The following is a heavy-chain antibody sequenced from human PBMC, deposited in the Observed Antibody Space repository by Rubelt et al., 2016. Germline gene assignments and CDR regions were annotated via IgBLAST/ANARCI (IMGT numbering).Heavy chain of an antibody. CDR2: INHSGST. J-gene: IGHJ4*02. CDR3: ARHRADDPIAVFDY. CDR1: GGSFSGYY. V-gene: IGHV4-34*01. D-gene: IGHD2-21*01. Sequence: QVQLQQWGAGLLKPSETLSLTCAVYGGSFSGYYWSWIRQPPGKGLEWIGEINHSGSTNYNPSLKSRVTISIDTSKDQSSLKLTSVPTADTSVYFCARHRADDPIAVFDYWGRGTLVTVSS.